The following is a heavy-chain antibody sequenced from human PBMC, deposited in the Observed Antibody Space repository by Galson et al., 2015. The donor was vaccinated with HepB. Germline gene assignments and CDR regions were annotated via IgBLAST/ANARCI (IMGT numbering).Heavy chain of an antibody. CDR3: ARTFDY. CDR2: ISYSGNT. V-gene: IGHV4-39*01. J-gene: IGHJ4*02. CDR1: GGSVTSSSYY. Sequence: TLSLTCTVSGGSVTSSSYYWGWIRQPPGKGLEWIGSISYSGNTYYNPSLKSRVTISVDTSKNQFSLRLTSVTAADTALYYCARTFDYWGQGTLVTVSS.